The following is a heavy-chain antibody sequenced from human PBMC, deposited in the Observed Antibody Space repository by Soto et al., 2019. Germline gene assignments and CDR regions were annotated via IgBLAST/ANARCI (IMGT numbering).Heavy chain of an antibody. V-gene: IGHV3-74*01. D-gene: IGHD3-22*01. Sequence: GGSLRLSCAASGFTFSSYWMHWVRQAPGKGLVWVSGIKSDGSSTSYADSVKGRFTISRDNAKNTLYLQMSSLRDEDTAVYYCVTDYYDSRGYYYDPDVWGQGTMVTVSS. CDR2: IKSDGSST. J-gene: IGHJ3*01. CDR3: VTDYYDSRGYYYDPDV. CDR1: GFTFSSYW.